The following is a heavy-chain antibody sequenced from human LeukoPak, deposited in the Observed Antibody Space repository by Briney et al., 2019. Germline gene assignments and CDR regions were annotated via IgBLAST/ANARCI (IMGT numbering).Heavy chain of an antibody. D-gene: IGHD6-19*01. Sequence: SAISGSGGSTYYADSVKGRFTISRDNSKNTLYLQMNSLRAEDTAVYYCAKEVEAVALDYFDYWGQGTLVTVSS. V-gene: IGHV3-23*01. CDR3: AKEVEAVALDYFDY. CDR2: ISGSGGST. J-gene: IGHJ4*02.